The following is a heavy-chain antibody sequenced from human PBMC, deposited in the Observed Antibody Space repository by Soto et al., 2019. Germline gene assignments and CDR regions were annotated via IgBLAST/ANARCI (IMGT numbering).Heavy chain of an antibody. V-gene: IGHV3-48*02. J-gene: IGHJ4*02. Sequence: DVQLVGSGGGLVQPGGSLRLCSVASGFPFSSYAMHWVRQAPGKGLEWISYINGASTTTFYADSVKGRFTVSRDNAKNSVYLQMSRLRHEDTAFYYCARDLSHWGQGMLVTVSS. CDR2: INGASTTT. CDR3: ARDLSH. CDR1: GFPFSSYA.